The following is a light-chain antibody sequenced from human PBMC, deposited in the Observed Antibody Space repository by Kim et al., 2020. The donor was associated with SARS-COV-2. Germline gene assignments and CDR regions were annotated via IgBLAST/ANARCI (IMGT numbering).Light chain of an antibody. V-gene: IGKV1-5*03. CDR2: KAS. Sequence: AAVGDRVNITWRASQSISSWLAWYQQKPGKAPKHLIYKASSLESGVPSRFSGSGSGTEFTLTISSLQPDDFATYYCQQYSSHSRTFGQGTKVDIK. CDR3: QQYSSHSRT. CDR1: QSISSW. J-gene: IGKJ1*01.